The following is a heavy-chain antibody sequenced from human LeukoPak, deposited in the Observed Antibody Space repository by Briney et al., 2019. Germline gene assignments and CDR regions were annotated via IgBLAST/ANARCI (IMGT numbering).Heavy chain of an antibody. V-gene: IGHV3-30-3*01. CDR3: ATTMGSGWSCPIDY. CDR1: GFTFSSFT. CDR2: ISSDGSNK. J-gene: IGHJ4*02. Sequence: PGGSLRLSCAASGFTFSSFTMHWVRQAPGKGLRWMAVISSDGSNKYYADSVKGRFTVSRDNSNNTLYLQMNSLRAEDTALYYCATTMGSGWSCPIDYWGQGTLVTVSS. D-gene: IGHD6-19*01.